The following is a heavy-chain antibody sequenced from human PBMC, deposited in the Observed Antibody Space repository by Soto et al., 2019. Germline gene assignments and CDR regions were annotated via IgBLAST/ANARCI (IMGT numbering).Heavy chain of an antibody. V-gene: IGHV3-23*01. CDR2: ISGSADST. D-gene: IGHD2-8*01. J-gene: IGHJ6*02. Sequence: EVQLLESGGGFIHPGGSLRLSCAASGFSFSSFAMNWVRQAPGKGLEWVSIISGSADSTFYADSVKGRFTISRDNSKSTLYLQINSLRAEDTDVYYCAKTRGAMIYAISVYGMDVWGQGTTVTVSS. CDR3: AKTRGAMIYAISVYGMDV. CDR1: GFSFSSFA.